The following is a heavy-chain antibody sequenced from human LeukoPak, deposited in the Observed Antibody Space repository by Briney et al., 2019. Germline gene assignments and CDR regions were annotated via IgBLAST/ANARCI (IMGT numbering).Heavy chain of an antibody. CDR2: ISASGGST. J-gene: IGHJ4*02. Sequence: GGSLRLSCAASGFTFRSYAMSWVRQAPGKGLEWVSAISASGGSTYYADSVKGRFTISRDNSKNTVYLQMNSLRGDDTAVYYCAKDWDNDDHGGYSSLFDYWGQGTLVTVSS. V-gene: IGHV3-23*01. CDR1: GFTFRSYA. CDR3: AKDWDNDDHGGYSSLFDY. D-gene: IGHD3-22*01.